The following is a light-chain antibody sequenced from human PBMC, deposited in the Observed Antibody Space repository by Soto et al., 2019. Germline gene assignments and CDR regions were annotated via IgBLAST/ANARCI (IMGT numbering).Light chain of an antibody. CDR3: LQTASAPAT. Sequence: DIQVTQSPSSLSASVGDRVTITCRASQTIAKSLSWYQQKPGKAPKLLIYASPTLQSGVPSRFSGSGFGTDFTLSISGFQRKDLATYYCLQTASAPATFGQGTRVEIK. CDR2: ASP. V-gene: IGKV1-39*01. J-gene: IGKJ1*01. CDR1: QTIAKS.